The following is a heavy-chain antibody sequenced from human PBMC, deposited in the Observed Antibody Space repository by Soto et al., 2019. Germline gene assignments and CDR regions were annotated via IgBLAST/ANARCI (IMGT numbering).Heavy chain of an antibody. CDR1: GFTISTHG. V-gene: IGHV3-33*03. J-gene: IGHJ4*02. CDR3: DAATKWNFHFPY. CDR2: IWYDGSNK. Sequence: QAHLVESGGGVVQPGTSLRLSCAASGFTISTHGMHWVRQAPVKGLEWLANIWYDGSNKFYAESVKGRFSISKDNSKNTLYLQMSSLRAEDTAVYYCDAATKWNFHFPYWGQGTQVTVSS. D-gene: IGHD1-7*01.